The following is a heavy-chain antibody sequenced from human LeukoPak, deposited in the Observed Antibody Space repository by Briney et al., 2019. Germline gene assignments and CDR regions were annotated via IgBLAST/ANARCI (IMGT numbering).Heavy chain of an antibody. V-gene: IGHV4-61*10. CDR2: IYYSGST. Sequence: SETLSLTCNVSGGPFSSGSYYWSWIRQPAGKGLEWLGYIYYSGSTNYNPSLKSRVTISVDTSKNQFSLKLSSVTAADTAVYYCARTPTNITMVRGAGWFDPWGQGTLVTVSS. J-gene: IGHJ5*02. CDR3: ARTPTNITMVRGAGWFDP. D-gene: IGHD3-10*01. CDR1: GGPFSSGSYY.